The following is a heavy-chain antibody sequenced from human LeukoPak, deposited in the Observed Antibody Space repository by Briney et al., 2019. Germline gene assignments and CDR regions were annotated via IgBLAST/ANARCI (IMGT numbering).Heavy chain of an antibody. CDR1: GYTFTSYD. D-gene: IGHD3-22*01. J-gene: IGHJ4*02. CDR3: ARKGYYYDSSGLDY. CDR2: MSPNSGNT. Sequence: ASVKVSCKASGYTFTSYDINWVRQAPAQGLEWMGWMSPNSGNTGYAQKFQGKVTMTRNTSISTAYMELSSLRSEDTAVYYCARKGYYYDSSGLDYWGQGTLVTVSS. V-gene: IGHV1-8*01.